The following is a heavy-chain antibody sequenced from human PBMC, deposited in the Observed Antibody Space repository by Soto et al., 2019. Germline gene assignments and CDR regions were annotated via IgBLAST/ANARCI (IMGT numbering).Heavy chain of an antibody. V-gene: IGHV1-69*12. D-gene: IGHD2-15*01. CDR1: GGTFSSYA. J-gene: IGHJ5*02. Sequence: QVQLVQSGAEVKKPGSSVKVSCKASGGTFSSYAISWVRQAPGQGLEWMGGIIPIFGTGNYAQKFQGRVTITADESTGKAYMELSSLRSEDTAVYYCARARTSSCPVGCWFDPWGQGTLVTVSS. CDR3: ARARTSSCPVGCWFDP. CDR2: IIPIFGTG.